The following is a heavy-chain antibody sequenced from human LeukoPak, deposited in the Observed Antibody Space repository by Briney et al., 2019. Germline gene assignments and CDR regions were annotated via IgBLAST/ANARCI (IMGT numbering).Heavy chain of an antibody. CDR2: INPDESEK. V-gene: IGHV3-7*03. D-gene: IGHD3/OR15-3a*01. J-gene: IGHJ4*02. CDR3: ARDQYDTWSRRGNFDS. CDR1: GLSFSTSW. Sequence: GGSLRLSCAVSGLSFSTSWMDWVRQAPGKGLEWVASINPDESEKYSAGSVKGRFTISRDNTKNSLYLQMNSLRAEDTAVFYCARDQYDTWSRRGNFDSWGQGTLVIVSS.